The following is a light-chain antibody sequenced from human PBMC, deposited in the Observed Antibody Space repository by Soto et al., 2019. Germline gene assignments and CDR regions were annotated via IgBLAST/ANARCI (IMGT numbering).Light chain of an antibody. J-gene: IGKJ1*01. CDR3: QQYNSYPWT. CDR1: QSISSW. CDR2: KAS. V-gene: IGKV1-5*03. Sequence: DIQMTQSPSTLSASVGDRVTITCRASQSISSWLAWYQQKPGKAPNLLIHKASSLESGVPSRFSGSGSGTEFTLTISSLQPDDFSTYCCQQYNSYPWTVGQGTKVEIK.